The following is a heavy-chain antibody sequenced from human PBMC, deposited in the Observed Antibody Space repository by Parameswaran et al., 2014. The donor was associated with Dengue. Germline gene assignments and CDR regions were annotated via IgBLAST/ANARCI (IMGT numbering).Heavy chain of an antibody. CDR1: SNA. Sequence: SNARWIRQPPGKGLEWVSGLSGSGVSTYYADSVKGRFTVSRDNSKNMLYVQMNSLRAEDTAVYYCAGRLTAAGLSDAFDIWGQGTMVTVSS. CDR3: AGRLTAAGLSDAFDI. CDR2: LSGSGVST. V-gene: IGHV3-23*01. J-gene: IGHJ3*02. D-gene: IGHD6-13*01.